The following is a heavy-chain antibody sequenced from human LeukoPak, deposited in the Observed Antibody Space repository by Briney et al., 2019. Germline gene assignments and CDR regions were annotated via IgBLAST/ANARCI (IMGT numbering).Heavy chain of an antibody. CDR3: TRGGYGDYGFDY. D-gene: IGHD4-17*01. J-gene: IGHJ4*02. Sequence: GASLRLSCAASGFTFSSYAMSWVRQAPGKGLEWVGFIRSKAYGGTTGYAASVKGRFTISRDDSKSIAYLQMNSLKTEDTAVYYCTRGGYGDYGFDYWGQGTLVTVSS. CDR1: GFTFSSYA. V-gene: IGHV3-49*02. CDR2: IRSKAYGGTT.